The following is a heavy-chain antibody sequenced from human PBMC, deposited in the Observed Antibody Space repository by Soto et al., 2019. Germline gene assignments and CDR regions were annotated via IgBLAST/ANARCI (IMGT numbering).Heavy chain of an antibody. D-gene: IGHD6-19*01. CDR2: IYSSGTT. V-gene: IGHV4-59*08. Sequence: QVQLQESGPGLVKPSETLSLTCSVSRGSVTGYYWSWVRQPPGKGLEWIAYIYSSGTTFYNPSLRDRVTISVDTSKNQFSLEVDSVTAADTAVYYCTRHITIAVLREGFDHWGQGTLVTVSS. CDR1: RGSVTGYY. CDR3: TRHITIAVLREGFDH. J-gene: IGHJ4*02.